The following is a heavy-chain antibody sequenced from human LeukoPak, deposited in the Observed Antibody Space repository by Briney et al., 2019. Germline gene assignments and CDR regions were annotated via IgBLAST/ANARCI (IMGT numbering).Heavy chain of an antibody. CDR3: AKDLYDILTGYPHYFDY. CDR2: ISGSGGST. Sequence: GGSLRLSRAASGFMFSSYAMNWVRQAPGKGLEWVSAISGSGGSTNYADSVKGRFTISRDNSKNTLYLQMNSLRAEDTAVYYCAKDLYDILTGYPHYFDYWGQGTLVTVSS. J-gene: IGHJ4*02. CDR1: GFMFSSYA. D-gene: IGHD3-9*01. V-gene: IGHV3-23*01.